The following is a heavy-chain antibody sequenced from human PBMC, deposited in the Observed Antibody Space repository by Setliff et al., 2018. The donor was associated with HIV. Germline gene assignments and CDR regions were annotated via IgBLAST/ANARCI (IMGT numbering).Heavy chain of an antibody. V-gene: IGHV4-39*01. D-gene: IGHD5-18*01. CDR2: IHYSGST. CDR3: ARTRGYTYGYIDS. CDR1: GDSISSGGFY. Sequence: KSSETLSLTCTVSGDSISSGGFYCNWLRQYPEKGLEWIGWIHYSGSTYYNPSLKSRVTISVDTSKNQFSLKLNSVTAADTAVYYCARTRGYTYGYIDSWAQGTLVTVSS. J-gene: IGHJ4*02.